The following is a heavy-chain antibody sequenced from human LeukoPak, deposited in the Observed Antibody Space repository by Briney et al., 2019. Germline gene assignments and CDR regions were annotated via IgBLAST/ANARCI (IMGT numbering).Heavy chain of an antibody. V-gene: IGHV3-48*04. CDR1: GFTFSSYI. CDR2: ISSSSTTI. J-gene: IGHJ6*03. Sequence: GGSLRLSCAASGFTFSSYIMNWVRQAPGKGLEWVSYISSSSTTIYYADSVRGRFTISRDNAKNSLYLQMNSLRAEDTAVYYCARNWGFNYYMDVWGKGTTVTVSS. D-gene: IGHD7-27*01. CDR3: ARNWGFNYYMDV.